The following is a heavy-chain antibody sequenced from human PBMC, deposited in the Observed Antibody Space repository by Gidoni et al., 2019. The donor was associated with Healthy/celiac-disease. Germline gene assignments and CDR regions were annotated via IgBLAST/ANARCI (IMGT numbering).Heavy chain of an antibody. Sequence: EVQLVESGGGLVQPGGSLRLSGAAAGLNFSNSDMNWVHQAPGKGLEWVSGVSWNGSRTHYADSVKCRFIISRDNSRNTLYLQTNSLRAEDTAVYYCVRILVLIVLMVYAIMCYWGQGTLVTVSS. D-gene: IGHD2-8*01. CDR3: VRILVLIVLMVYAIMCY. CDR2: VSWNGSRT. J-gene: IGHJ4*02. CDR1: GLNFSNSD. V-gene: IGHV3-35*01.